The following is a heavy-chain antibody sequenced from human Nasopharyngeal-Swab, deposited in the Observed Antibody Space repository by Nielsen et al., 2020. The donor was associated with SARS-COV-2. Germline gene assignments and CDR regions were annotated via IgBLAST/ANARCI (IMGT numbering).Heavy chain of an antibody. Sequence: GGSLRLSCAASGFTFSSYGMHWVRQAPGKGLEWVAVISYDGSNKYYADSVKGRFTISRDNSKNTLYLQMNSLRAGDTAVYYCAKAFGTAYYYDSSGYYYPDAFDIWGQGTMVTVSS. CDR1: GFTFSSYG. D-gene: IGHD3-22*01. CDR2: ISYDGSNK. V-gene: IGHV3-30*18. CDR3: AKAFGTAYYYDSSGYYYPDAFDI. J-gene: IGHJ3*02.